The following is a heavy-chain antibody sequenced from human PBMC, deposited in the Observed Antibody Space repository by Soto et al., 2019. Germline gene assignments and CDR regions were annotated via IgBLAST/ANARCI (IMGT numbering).Heavy chain of an antibody. V-gene: IGHV4-59*06. D-gene: IGHD4-17*01. Sequence: PSETLSLKCAGSGGSISSYYWSWIRQPPGKGLEWLGYIYYTGTTYYNPSLKNRLTISVDMSKNQFSLKLTSLTAADTAVYYCAKDPSPQPTTVVTPGWFDPWGQGNLVTVSS. CDR1: GGSISSYY. CDR3: AKDPSPQPTTVVTPGWFDP. CDR2: IYYTGTT. J-gene: IGHJ5*02.